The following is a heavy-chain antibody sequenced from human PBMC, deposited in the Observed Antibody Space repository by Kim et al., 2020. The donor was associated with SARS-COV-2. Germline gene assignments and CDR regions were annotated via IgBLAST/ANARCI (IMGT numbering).Heavy chain of an antibody. J-gene: IGHJ4*02. D-gene: IGHD3-10*01. Sequence: ADVVKGRFTISRDNSKNTLYLQMNSLGVDDTAVYYCAKRFYGSGNYYFDYWGQGTLVTVSS. V-gene: IGHV3-23*01. CDR3: AKRFYGSGNYYFDY.